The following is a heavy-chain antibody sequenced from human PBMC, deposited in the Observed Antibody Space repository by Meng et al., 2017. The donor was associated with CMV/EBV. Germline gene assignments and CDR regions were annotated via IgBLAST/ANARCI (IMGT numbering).Heavy chain of an antibody. CDR3: ARAHDPRGDYDFWSGLPHLNWFDP. V-gene: IGHV3-48*03. Sequence: GESLKISCAASGFTFSSYEMNWVRQAPGKGLEWVSYISSSGSTIYYADSVKGRFTISRDNAKNSRYLQMNSLRAEDTAVYYCARAHDPRGDYDFWSGLPHLNWFDPWGQGTLVTVSS. CDR2: ISSSGSTI. J-gene: IGHJ5*02. D-gene: IGHD3-3*01. CDR1: GFTFSSYE.